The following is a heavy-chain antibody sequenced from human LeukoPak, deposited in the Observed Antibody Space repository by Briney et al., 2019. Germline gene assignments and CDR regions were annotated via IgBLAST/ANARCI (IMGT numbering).Heavy chain of an antibody. Sequence: GGSLRLSCAASGFTFSNAWMSWVRQAPGKGLEWVGRIKSKTDGGTTDYAAPVKGRFTISRDDSKNTLYLQMNSLKTEDTAVYYCTTENVVVTAIGLRGVLDAFDIWGQGTMVTVSS. D-gene: IGHD2-21*02. J-gene: IGHJ3*02. CDR1: GFTFSNAW. CDR2: IKSKTDGGTT. V-gene: IGHV3-15*01. CDR3: TTENVVVTAIGLRGVLDAFDI.